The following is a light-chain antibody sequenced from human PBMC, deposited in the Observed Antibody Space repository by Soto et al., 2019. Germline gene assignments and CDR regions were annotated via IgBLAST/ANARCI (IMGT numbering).Light chain of an antibody. J-gene: IGKJ1*01. CDR3: RQSFITPRS. CDR1: QNIRSY. V-gene: IGKV1-39*01. CDR2: DAT. Sequence: DIQMIQSPSSLSASVGDRVTISCRASQNIRSYVNWYQHKAGKAPKLLIHDATTLQSGVPSRFSGSGSGTDFTLTITSLQPEDFAIYYCRQSFITPRSFGQGTKVDIK.